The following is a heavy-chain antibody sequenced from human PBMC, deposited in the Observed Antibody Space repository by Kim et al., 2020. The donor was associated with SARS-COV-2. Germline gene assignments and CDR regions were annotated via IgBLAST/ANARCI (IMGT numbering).Heavy chain of an antibody. J-gene: IGHJ4*02. CDR3: GRGDRSGYYVDF. Sequence: GGSLRLSCAASGFAFRSHWMHWVRQAPGKGLVWVSRINDDGTRTDYADSVKGRFTVSRDNAKNTLYLQMNSLRAEDTAVYFCGRGDRSGYYVDFWGQGTLVTVSS. CDR1: GFAFRSHW. D-gene: IGHD3-22*01. V-gene: IGHV3-74*01. CDR2: INDDGTRT.